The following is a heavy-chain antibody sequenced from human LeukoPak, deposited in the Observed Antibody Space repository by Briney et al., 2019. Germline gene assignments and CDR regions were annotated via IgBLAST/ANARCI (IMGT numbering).Heavy chain of an antibody. J-gene: IGHJ5*02. CDR2: ISSSNSYV. Sequence: GGSLRLSCAASGFTFSSYSMNWVRQAPGKGLEWVSSISSSNSYVDYADSVKGRFTISRDNAKNSLYLQMNSLRAEDTAVYYCARGPTAYCGGDCLDWFDPWGQGTLVTVSS. V-gene: IGHV3-21*04. CDR3: ARGPTAYCGGDCLDWFDP. CDR1: GFTFSSYS. D-gene: IGHD2-21*02.